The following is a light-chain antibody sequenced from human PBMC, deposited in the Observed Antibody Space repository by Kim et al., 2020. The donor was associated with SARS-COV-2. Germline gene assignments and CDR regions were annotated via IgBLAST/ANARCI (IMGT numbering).Light chain of an antibody. J-gene: IGLJ1*01. V-gene: IGLV2-14*03. CDR3: SSYTSISTSV. Sequence: ALTQPASVSGSPGQSITISCTGTSSDVGGYNFVSWYHQHPGKAPKLMIYDVSNRPSGVSNRFSGSKSGNTASLTISGLQAEDEADYYCSSYTSISTSVFGTGTKVTVL. CDR2: DVS. CDR1: SSDVGGYNF.